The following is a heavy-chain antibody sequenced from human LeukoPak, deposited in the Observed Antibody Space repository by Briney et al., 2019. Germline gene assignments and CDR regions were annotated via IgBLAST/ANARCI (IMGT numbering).Heavy chain of an antibody. Sequence: GESLKISCKGSGYTFTTYWIAWVRQMPGECLEWMGIIYPGDSETRYSPSFQGQVTISADKSITTAYLQWGRLKASDTAMYYCTRSPRDGYHDAFDIWGQGTMVTVFS. D-gene: IGHD5-24*01. CDR2: IYPGDSET. V-gene: IGHV5-51*01. J-gene: IGHJ3*02. CDR3: TRSPRDGYHDAFDI. CDR1: GYTFTTYW.